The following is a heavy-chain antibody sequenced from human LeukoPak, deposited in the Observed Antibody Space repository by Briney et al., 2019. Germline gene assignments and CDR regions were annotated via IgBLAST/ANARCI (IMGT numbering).Heavy chain of an antibody. CDR3: AREISRYCSGGSCSYYFDY. CDR2: IYYSGST. Sequence: PSETLSLTCTVSGVSISSGGYYWSWIRQHPGKGLEWIGYIYYSGSTYYNPSLKSRVTISVDTSKNQFSLKLSSVTAADTAVYYCAREISRYCSGGSCSYYFDYWGQGTLVTVSS. V-gene: IGHV4-31*03. J-gene: IGHJ4*02. CDR1: GVSISSGGYY. D-gene: IGHD2-15*01.